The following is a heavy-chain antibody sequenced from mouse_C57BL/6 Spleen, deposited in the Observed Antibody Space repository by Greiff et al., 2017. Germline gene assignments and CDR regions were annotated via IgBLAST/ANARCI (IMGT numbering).Heavy chain of an antibody. V-gene: IGHV1-81*01. CDR3: ARSGDYYYGSRYDFDD. D-gene: IGHD1-1*01. Sequence: QVQLQQSGAELARPGASVKLSCKASGYTFTSYGISWVKQRTGQGLEWIGEIYPRSGNTYYNEKFKGKATLTADKSSSAAYMELRSLTSEDSAVYFCARSGDYYYGSRYDFDDWGQGTTLSVSS. CDR1: GYTFTSYG. CDR2: IYPRSGNT. J-gene: IGHJ2*01.